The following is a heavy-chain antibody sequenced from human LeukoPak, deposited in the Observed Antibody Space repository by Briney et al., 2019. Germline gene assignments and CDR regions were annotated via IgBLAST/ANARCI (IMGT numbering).Heavy chain of an antibody. V-gene: IGHV4-39*01. D-gene: IGHD1-1*01. CDR3: ARRTATGGFDP. CDR2: IYYSRST. Sequence: SETLSLTCTASGGSISGSSYNCVWIRQPPGKGLEWIGTIYYSRSTYYNPSLKSRVTISVDTSKTEFSLNLGSVTAADTAVYYCARRTATGGFDPWGQGTLVTVPS. J-gene: IGHJ5*02. CDR1: GGSISGSSYN.